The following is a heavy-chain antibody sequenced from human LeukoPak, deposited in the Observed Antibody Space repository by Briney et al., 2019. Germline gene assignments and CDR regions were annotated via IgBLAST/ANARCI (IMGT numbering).Heavy chain of an antibody. CDR3: ARDLEPVVTQYYFDY. J-gene: IGHJ4*02. CDR2: ISYDGSNK. Sequence: GGSLRLSCAASGFTFTSYSMNWVRQAPGKGLEWVAVISYDGSNKYYADSVKGRFTISRDNSKNTLYLQMNSLRAEDTAVYYCARDLEPVVTQYYFDYWGQGTLVTVSS. D-gene: IGHD4-23*01. V-gene: IGHV3-30-3*01. CDR1: GFTFTSYS.